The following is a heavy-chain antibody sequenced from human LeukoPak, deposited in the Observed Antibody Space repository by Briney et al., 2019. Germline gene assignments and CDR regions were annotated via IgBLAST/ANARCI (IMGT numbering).Heavy chain of an antibody. J-gene: IGHJ4*02. Sequence: ASVKVSCKASGYTFTNYGFSWVRQPPGQGLEWMGWISAKKGNTDYAEKLQGRVTMTTDTSTSTAYMELRSLRSDDTAVYYCARDMYSSGRVPFDYWGQGTLVTVSS. CDR3: ARDMYSSGRVPFDY. V-gene: IGHV1-18*01. D-gene: IGHD6-19*01. CDR1: GYTFTNYG. CDR2: ISAKKGNT.